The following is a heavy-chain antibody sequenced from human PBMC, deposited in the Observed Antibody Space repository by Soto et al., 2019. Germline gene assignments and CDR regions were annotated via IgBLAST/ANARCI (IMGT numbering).Heavy chain of an antibody. CDR3: AQDRGWGLVSPSHDY. V-gene: IGHV3-23*01. CDR1: GFTFRNFV. D-gene: IGHD2-21*01. Sequence: EVQLLESGGGLVQPGGSLRVSCAASGFTFRNFVMSWVRQAPGKGLEWVSAISGSGGETFYADSVKGRFTISRDNSKNTLYLQMNSLRDEDTALYFCAQDRGWGLVSPSHDYWGQGTLVTVSS. J-gene: IGHJ4*02. CDR2: ISGSGGET.